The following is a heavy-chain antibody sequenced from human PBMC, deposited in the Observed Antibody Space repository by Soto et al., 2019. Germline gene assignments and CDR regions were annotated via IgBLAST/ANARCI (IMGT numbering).Heavy chain of an antibody. CDR2: IRAYHGNT. J-gene: IGHJ6*02. CDR3: AREVITMVRGHYYGMAF. Sequence: GASVKVSCKASGYTFNTHGITWVRQAPGQGLEWMGWIRAYHGNTNYAQKLLGRVTMTTDTSTSTAYMELRSLRSDDMAVYYCAREVITMVRGHYYGMAFWGQGTSVTVSS. CDR1: GYTFNTHG. V-gene: IGHV1-18*03. D-gene: IGHD3-10*01.